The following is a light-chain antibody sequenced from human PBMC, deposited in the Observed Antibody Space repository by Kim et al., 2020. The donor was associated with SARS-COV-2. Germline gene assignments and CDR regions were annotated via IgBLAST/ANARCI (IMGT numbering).Light chain of an antibody. CDR3: SSYTNSDTLV. J-gene: IGLJ3*02. CDR1: SSDVGAYDY. V-gene: IGLV2-14*03. CDR2: DVN. Sequence: QSALTQPASVSGSPGQSVAISCTGSSSDVGAYDYVSWYQQHPGKAPKLMINDVNDRPSGVSNRFSGSKSGNTASLTISGLQAEDEADYYCSSYTNSDTLVFGGGTQLTVL.